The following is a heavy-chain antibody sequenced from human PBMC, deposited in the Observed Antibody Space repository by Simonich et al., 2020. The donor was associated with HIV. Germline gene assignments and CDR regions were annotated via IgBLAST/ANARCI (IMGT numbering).Heavy chain of an antibody. Sequence: EVQLLESGGGLVQPGGSLRLSCAASGFTFSSYAMSWVRQAPGKRREGGAASSGSGGSTYYADSVKGRFTISRDNSKNTLYLQMNSLRAEDTAVYYCAKDRYYNFWSGYYDYWGQGTLVTVSS. CDR3: AKDRYYNFWSGYYDY. V-gene: IGHV3-23*01. CDR1: GFTFSSYA. J-gene: IGHJ4*02. D-gene: IGHD3-3*01. CDR2: SSGSGGST.